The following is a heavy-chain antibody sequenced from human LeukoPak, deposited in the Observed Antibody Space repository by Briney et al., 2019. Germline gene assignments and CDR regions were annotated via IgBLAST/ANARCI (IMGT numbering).Heavy chain of an antibody. J-gene: IGHJ4*02. D-gene: IGHD4-23*01. V-gene: IGHV5-51*01. CDR2: IYPGDSDT. CDR1: GYSFTSYW. CDR3: ARVRDYGGNSGRLDY. Sequence: GESLKISCKGSGYSFTSYWVGWVRQMPGKGLEWMGIIYPGDSDTRYSPSFQGQVTISADKSISTAYLQWSSLKASDTAMYYCARVRDYGGNSGRLDYWGQGTLVTVSS.